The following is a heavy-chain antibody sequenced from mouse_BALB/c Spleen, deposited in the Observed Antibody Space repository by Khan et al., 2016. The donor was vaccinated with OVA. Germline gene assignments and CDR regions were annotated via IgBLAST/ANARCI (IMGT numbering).Heavy chain of an antibody. D-gene: IGHD1-1*01. J-gene: IGHJ1*01. CDR1: GFTFTDYY. CDR2: IRNKAKGYTT. V-gene: IGHV7-3*02. CDR3: ARETVVDIYWYFDF. Sequence: EVELVESGGGLVQPGGSLRLSCATSGFTFTDYYMSWVRQPPGKALEWLGFIRNKAKGYTTEYSASVKGRFTISRDNSQSIVYLQMNTLRAEDSATYFCARETVVDIYWYFDFWGAGTTVTVSS.